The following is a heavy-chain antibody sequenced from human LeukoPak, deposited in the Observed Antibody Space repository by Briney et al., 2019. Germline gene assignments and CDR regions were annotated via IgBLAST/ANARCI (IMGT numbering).Heavy chain of an antibody. D-gene: IGHD3-3*01. V-gene: IGHV3-23*01. Sequence: PGGSLRLSCVASGFTFSSYPMNWVRQSPERGLEWVSAISGTGDSTSYADSLRGRFSISRDNSHDTLYLQMSSLTAEDTAVYYCAKGSWYYDFWSGNDAFDIWGQGTMATVSS. CDR3: AKGSWYYDFWSGNDAFDI. CDR1: GFTFSSYP. J-gene: IGHJ3*02. CDR2: ISGTGDST.